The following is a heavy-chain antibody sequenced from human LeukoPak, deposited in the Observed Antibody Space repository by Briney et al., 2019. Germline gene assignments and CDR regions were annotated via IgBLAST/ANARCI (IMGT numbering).Heavy chain of an antibody. CDR3: TRDRRDGYSDGYFDL. CDR2: IRSKSYRETI. V-gene: IGHV3-49*04. Sequence: GRSLRLSCTASGFPIDEYAMTWVRQAPGRGLEWLGFIRSKSYRETIQDAASVRGRFTISRDDSKRVTYLQMNSLRIEDTAVYFCTRDRRDGYSDGYFDLWGRGTLVSVSS. CDR1: GFPIDEYA. J-gene: IGHJ2*01. D-gene: IGHD5-24*01.